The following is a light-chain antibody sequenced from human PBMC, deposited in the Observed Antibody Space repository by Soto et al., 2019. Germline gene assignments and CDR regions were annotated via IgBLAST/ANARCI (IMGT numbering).Light chain of an antibody. Sequence: SYELTQPPSVSVSPGQTASITCSGDKLGDKYACWYQQKPGQSHVLVMYQDSERPSGIPERFSGSNSGSTATLTISGTQAMDEADYYCQTWDTTTVVFGGGTKVTVL. CDR1: KLGDKY. CDR3: QTWDTTTVV. V-gene: IGLV3-1*01. J-gene: IGLJ2*01. CDR2: QDS.